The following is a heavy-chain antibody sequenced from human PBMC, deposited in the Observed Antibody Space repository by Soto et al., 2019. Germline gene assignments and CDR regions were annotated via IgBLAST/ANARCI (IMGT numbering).Heavy chain of an antibody. V-gene: IGHV3-30*18. Sequence: GGSLRLSCAASGFTFSSYGMHWVRQAPGKGLEWVAVISYDGSNKYYADSVKGRFTISRDNSKNTLYLQMNSLRAEDTAVYYCAKEAGGSGSGLYYFDYWGQGTLVTVSS. CDR3: AKEAGGSGSGLYYFDY. D-gene: IGHD3-10*01. CDR2: ISYDGSNK. J-gene: IGHJ4*02. CDR1: GFTFSSYG.